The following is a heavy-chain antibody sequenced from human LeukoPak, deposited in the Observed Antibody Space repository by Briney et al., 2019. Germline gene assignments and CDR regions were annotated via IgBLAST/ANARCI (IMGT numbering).Heavy chain of an antibody. D-gene: IGHD6-6*01. J-gene: IGHJ4*02. CDR2: IYYSGST. CDR1: GGSISSYY. CDR3: ARTGIAARQVSLDY. Sequence: PSETLLLTCTVSGGSISSYYWSWIRQPPGKGLEWIGYIYYSGSTNYNPSLKSRVTISVDTSKNQFSLKLSSVTAADTAVYYCARTGIAARQVSLDYWGQGTLVTVSS. V-gene: IGHV4-59*01.